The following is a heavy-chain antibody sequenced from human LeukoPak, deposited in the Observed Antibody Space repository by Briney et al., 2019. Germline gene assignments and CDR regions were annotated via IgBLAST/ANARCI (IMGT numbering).Heavy chain of an antibody. CDR2: ISYDGSNK. J-gene: IGHJ6*02. CDR3: ASSGWANPV. Sequence: PGGSLRLSCAASGFTSSSYAMHWVRRAPGKGLEWVAVISYDGSNKYYADSVKGRFTISRDNSKNTLYLQMNSLRAEDTAVYYCASSGWANPVWGQGTTVTVSS. CDR1: GFTSSSYA. D-gene: IGHD6-19*01. V-gene: IGHV3-30-3*01.